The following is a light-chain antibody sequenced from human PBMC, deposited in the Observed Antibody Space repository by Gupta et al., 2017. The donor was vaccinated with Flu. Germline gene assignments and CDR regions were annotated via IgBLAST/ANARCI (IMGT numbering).Light chain of an antibody. Sequence: VTPGEPASISCRSSQSLLHSNGYNYLDWYLQKPGQSPQLLIYLGSNRASGVPDRFSGSGSGTDFTLKISRVEAEDVGVYYCMQALQTPPTFGQGTKVEI. CDR3: MQALQTPPT. CDR1: QSLLHSNGYNY. CDR2: LGS. V-gene: IGKV2-28*01. J-gene: IGKJ1*01.